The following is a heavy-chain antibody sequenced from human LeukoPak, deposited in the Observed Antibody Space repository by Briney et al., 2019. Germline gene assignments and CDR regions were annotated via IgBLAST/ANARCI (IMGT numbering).Heavy chain of an antibody. J-gene: IGHJ4*02. D-gene: IGHD3-10*01. CDR3: ARDPSDYYGSGSYDY. CDR1: GGTFSSYA. V-gene: IGHV1-69*13. Sequence: SVKVSCKASGGTFSSYAISWVRQAPGQGLEWMGGIIPIFGTANYAQKFQGRVTITADESTSTAYMELRSLRSDDTAVYYCARDPSDYYGSGSYDYWGQGTLVTVSS. CDR2: IIPIFGTA.